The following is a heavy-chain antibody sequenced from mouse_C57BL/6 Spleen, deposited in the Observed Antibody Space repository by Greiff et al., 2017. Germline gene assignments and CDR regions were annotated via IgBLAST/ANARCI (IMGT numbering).Heavy chain of an antibody. V-gene: IGHV3-6*01. J-gene: IGHJ2*01. CDR2: ISYDGSN. D-gene: IGHD1-1*01. CDR3: ASLNYYGSPDY. CDR1: GYSITSGYY. Sequence: ESGPGLVQPSQSLSLTCSVTGYSITSGYYWNWIRQFPGNKLEWMGYISYDGSNNYNPSLKNLISITLDTSKSQFFLKLNSVTTEDTATYYCASLNYYGSPDYWGQGTTLTVSS.